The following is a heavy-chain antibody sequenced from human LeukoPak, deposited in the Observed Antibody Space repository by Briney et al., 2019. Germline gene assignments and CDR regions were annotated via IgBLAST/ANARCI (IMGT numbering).Heavy chain of an antibody. Sequence: GGSLRLSCAASGFTFSSYAMSWVRQAPGKGLEWVSAISGSGGSTYYADSVKGRFTISRDNSKNTLYLQMNSLRAEDTAVYYCAKSMVATGRPTDYFDYWGQGTLVTVSS. CDR2: ISGSGGST. J-gene: IGHJ4*02. CDR3: AKSMVATGRPTDYFDY. D-gene: IGHD5-12*01. CDR1: GFTFSSYA. V-gene: IGHV3-23*01.